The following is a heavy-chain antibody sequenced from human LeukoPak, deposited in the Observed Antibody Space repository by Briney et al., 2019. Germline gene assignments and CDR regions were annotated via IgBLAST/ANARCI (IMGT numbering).Heavy chain of an antibody. CDR3: ASPMTLVVRGLAGIDAFDV. CDR1: GFTFSNAW. D-gene: IGHD3-10*01. V-gene: IGHV4-28*01. J-gene: IGHJ3*01. Sequence: LRLSCAASGFTFSNAWMSWIRQPPGKGLEWIGHIYYTGSTHYNASLKSRVTISVDRSKNQVSLNLNSVTAADTAVYYCASPMTLVVRGLAGIDAFDVWGQGTMVTVSS. CDR2: IYYTGST.